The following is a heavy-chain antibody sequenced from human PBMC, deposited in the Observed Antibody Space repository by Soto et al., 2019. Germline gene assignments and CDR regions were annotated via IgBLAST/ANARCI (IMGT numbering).Heavy chain of an antibody. V-gene: IGHV4-59*01. CDR2: IYYSGST. Sequence: SETLSLTCTVSGGSISSYYWSWIRQPPGKGLEWIGYIYYSGSTNYNPSLKSRVTISVDTSKNQFSLKLSSVTAADTAVYYCARFPSGYFLGWFDPWGQGTLVTVS. CDR3: ARFPSGYFLGWFDP. J-gene: IGHJ5*02. CDR1: GGSISSYY. D-gene: IGHD3-22*01.